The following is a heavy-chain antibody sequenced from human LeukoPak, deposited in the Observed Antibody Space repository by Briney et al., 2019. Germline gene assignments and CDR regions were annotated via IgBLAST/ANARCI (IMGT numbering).Heavy chain of an antibody. CDR3: AHRPAMVTSFDY. V-gene: IGHV2-5*02. J-gene: IGHJ4*02. D-gene: IGHD5-18*01. CDR1: GFSLSPRAVG. CDR2: FYLDDDK. Sequence: SGPTLMKPTQTLTLTCTFSGFSLSPRAVGVGWIRQPPGKALKWLTLFYLDDDKRYSPSLKSILTITNDTSKNQVVLTMTNMDPVDTATYYCAHRPAMVTSFDYWGQGTLVTVSS.